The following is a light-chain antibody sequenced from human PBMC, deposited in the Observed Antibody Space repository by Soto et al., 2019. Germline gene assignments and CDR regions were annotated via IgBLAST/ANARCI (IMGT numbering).Light chain of an antibody. J-gene: IGKJ2*01. Sequence: EVVLTQSPSTLSLSPGDRTTISCRASQTVASSFFAWYQQKPGQAPRLLIYGTSNRAAGIPDRFSGRGSGTDFTLTISRLDAEDFAVYFCQQYGGSPPYTFGRGPKLEI. CDR3: QQYGGSPPYT. V-gene: IGKV3-20*01. CDR1: QTVASSF. CDR2: GTS.